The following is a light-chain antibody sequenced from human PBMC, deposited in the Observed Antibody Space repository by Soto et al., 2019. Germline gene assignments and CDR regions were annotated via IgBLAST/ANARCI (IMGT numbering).Light chain of an antibody. J-gene: IGKJ2*01. V-gene: IGKV1-33*01. Sequence: DLQMTQSPSSLSASVGDRVTITCQASQDIRKFLNWFQQKPGAAPKLLIYDASNLETGVPLRFSGGGSGTHFTLTITSLQPEDTATYFCQQYDNLPYTFAQGTKLEI. CDR1: QDIRKF. CDR2: DAS. CDR3: QQYDNLPYT.